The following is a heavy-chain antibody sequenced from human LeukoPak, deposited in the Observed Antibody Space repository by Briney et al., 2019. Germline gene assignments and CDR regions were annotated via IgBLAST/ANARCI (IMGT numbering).Heavy chain of an antibody. CDR2: ISTDGSRI. CDR1: GFTFRDYA. CDR3: TRGVAISTSGWYDTFDY. V-gene: IGHV3-64*02. J-gene: IGHJ4*02. D-gene: IGHD6-19*01. Sequence: GGSLRLSCAASGFTFRDYAMYWVRQAPGKGLEYVSVISTDGSRIYYADSVKGRFTISRDNSENTLYLQMGSLRAEDMAFYYCTRGVAISTSGWYDTFDYWGQGALVTVSS.